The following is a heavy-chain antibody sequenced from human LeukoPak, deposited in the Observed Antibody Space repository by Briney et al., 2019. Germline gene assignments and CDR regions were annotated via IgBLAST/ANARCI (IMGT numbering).Heavy chain of an antibody. CDR2: MYGAGST. Sequence: GGSLRLSCAASGFTVSSNYMTWVRQAPGKGLEWVSLMYGAGSTHYADSVRGRFTISRDNSKNTVYVQMNSPRAEDTAVYFSLNYWGQGTLVTVSS. CDR1: GFTVSSNY. CDR3: LNY. V-gene: IGHV3-66*01. J-gene: IGHJ4*02.